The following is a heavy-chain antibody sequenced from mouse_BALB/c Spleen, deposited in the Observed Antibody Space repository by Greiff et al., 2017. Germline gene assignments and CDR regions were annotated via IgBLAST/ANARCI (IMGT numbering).Heavy chain of an antibody. CDR1: GYTFSSYW. CDR3: AREETGYRFPFDY. J-gene: IGHJ2*01. V-gene: IGHV1-9*01. D-gene: IGHD2-14*01. CDR2: ILPGSGST. Sequence: VQLQQSGAELMKPGASVKISCKATGYTFSSYWIEWVKQRPGHGLEWIGEILPGSGSTNYNEKFKGKATFTADTSSNTAYMQLSSLTSEDSAVYYCAREETGYRFPFDYWGQGTTLTVSS.